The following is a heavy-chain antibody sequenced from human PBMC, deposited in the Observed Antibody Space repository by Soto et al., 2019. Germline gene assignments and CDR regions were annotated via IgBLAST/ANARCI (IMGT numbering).Heavy chain of an antibody. J-gene: IGHJ6*02. Sequence: GGSLRLSCAASGFTFSSDAMSWVRQAPGKGLEWVSSITAIGGSTYYADSVRGHFTISRDNSKNTLYLQMNSLRAEDTAVYYCAKPITMILYYGMDVWGQGTTVTVSS. CDR3: AKPITMILYYGMDV. D-gene: IGHD3-22*01. V-gene: IGHV3-23*01. CDR2: ITAIGGST. CDR1: GFTFSSDA.